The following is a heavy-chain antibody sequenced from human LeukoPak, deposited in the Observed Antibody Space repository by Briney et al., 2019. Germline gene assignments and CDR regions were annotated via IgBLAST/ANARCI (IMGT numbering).Heavy chain of an antibody. CDR2: INHSGST. Sequence: PSETLSLTCAVYGGSFSGYYWSWIRQPPGKGLGWIGEINHSGSTNYNPSLKSRVTISVDTSKNQFSLKLSSVTAADTAVYYCARDVLLWFGEGENWFDPWGQGTLVTVSS. V-gene: IGHV4-34*01. CDR1: GGSFSGYY. J-gene: IGHJ5*02. D-gene: IGHD3-10*01. CDR3: ARDVLLWFGEGENWFDP.